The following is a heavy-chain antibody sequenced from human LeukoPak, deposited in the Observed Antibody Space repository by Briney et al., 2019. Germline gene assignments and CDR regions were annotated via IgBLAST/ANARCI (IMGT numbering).Heavy chain of an antibody. CDR2: IYYSGST. V-gene: IGHV4-34*01. Sequence: SETLSLTCVVNGGSFSGYYWSWIRQPPGKGLEWIGSIYYSGSTYYNPSLKSRVTISVDTSKNQFSLKLSSVTAADTAVYYCARHVSYYGSGGYYYYYMDVWGKGTTVTISS. CDR3: ARHVSYYGSGGYYYYYMDV. J-gene: IGHJ6*03. CDR1: GGSFSGYY. D-gene: IGHD3-10*01.